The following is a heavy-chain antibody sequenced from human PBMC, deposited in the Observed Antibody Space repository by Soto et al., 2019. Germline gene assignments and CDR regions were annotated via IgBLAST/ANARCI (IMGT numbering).Heavy chain of an antibody. CDR3: ARSLYYDILTGYPNTGPYYFDY. J-gene: IGHJ4*02. CDR2: INHSGST. CDR1: GGSFSGYY. Sequence: SETLSLTCAVYGGSFSGYYWSWIRQPPGKGLEWIGEINHSGSTNYNPSLKSRVTISVDTSKNQFSLELNSVTAADTAVYYCARSLYYDILTGYPNTGPYYFDYWGQGTLVTVSS. V-gene: IGHV4-34*01. D-gene: IGHD3-9*01.